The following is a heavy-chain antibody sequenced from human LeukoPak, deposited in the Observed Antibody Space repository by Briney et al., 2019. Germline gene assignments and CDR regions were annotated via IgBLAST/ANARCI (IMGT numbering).Heavy chain of an antibody. CDR2: IIPIFGTA. CDR3: ATGERITGGKHDY. V-gene: IGHV1-69*13. D-gene: IGHD1-20*01. Sequence: ASVKVSCKASGGTFSSYAISWVRQAPGQGLEWMGGIIPIFGTANYAQKFQGRVTITADESTSTAYMELSSLRSEDTAVYYCATGERITGGKHDYWGQGTLVTVSS. CDR1: GGTFSSYA. J-gene: IGHJ4*02.